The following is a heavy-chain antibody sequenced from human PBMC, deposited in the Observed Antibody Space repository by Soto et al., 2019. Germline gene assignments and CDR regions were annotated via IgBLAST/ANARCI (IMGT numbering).Heavy chain of an antibody. V-gene: IGHV3-30*18. Sequence: QVQLVESGGGVVQPGTSLRLSCAASGFSLLNYGMHWVRQAPGKGLEWVAFMSNYGSNKYFVDSVKGRCSISRDNSNNTLYLQMNSLRAEDTAVYYCAKSDFGDGYGLDVWGQGTTVTVSS. CDR2: MSNYGSNK. J-gene: IGHJ6*02. CDR3: AKSDFGDGYGLDV. D-gene: IGHD4-17*01. CDR1: GFSLLNYG.